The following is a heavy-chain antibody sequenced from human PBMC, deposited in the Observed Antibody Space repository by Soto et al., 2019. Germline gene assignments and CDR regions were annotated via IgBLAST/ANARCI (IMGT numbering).Heavy chain of an antibody. V-gene: IGHV4-4*02. Sequence: QVQLQESGPGLVKPSGTLSLTCAVSGGSLSSSYWWNWVRQTPRGGLEWIGKIYHGGTTNYNPSLKNRATISVDKSKNQFSLKLTSVTAADTPVYYCVSSLNYDFWRDGGRHFYFDYWGRGILATVSS. CDR1: GGSLSSSYW. D-gene: IGHD3-3*01. CDR3: VSSLNYDFWRDGGRHFYFDY. CDR2: IYHGGTT. J-gene: IGHJ4*02.